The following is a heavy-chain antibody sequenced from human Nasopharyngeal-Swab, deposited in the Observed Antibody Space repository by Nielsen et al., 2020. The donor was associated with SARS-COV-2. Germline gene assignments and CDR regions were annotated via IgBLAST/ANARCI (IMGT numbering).Heavy chain of an antibody. Sequence: GESLKISCTASGFTFSAYWMYWVRQAPGKGLVWVSRINSDGSNTAYADSVKGRFSISRDNAKNTVYLQMNSLRAEDTALYYCAKDIKGYGDYVGYYYYGMDVWGQGTTVTVSS. D-gene: IGHD4-17*01. CDR2: INSDGSNT. CDR3: AKDIKGYGDYVGYYYYGMDV. CDR1: GFTFSAYW. V-gene: IGHV3-74*01. J-gene: IGHJ6*02.